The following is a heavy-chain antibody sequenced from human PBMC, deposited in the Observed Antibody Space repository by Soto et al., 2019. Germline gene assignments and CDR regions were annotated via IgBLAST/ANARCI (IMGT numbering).Heavy chain of an antibody. CDR1: GYTFTSYA. V-gene: IGHV7-4-1*01. CDR2: INTNTGNP. CDR3: ARALTRGWYSGVDY. D-gene: IGHD6-19*01. J-gene: IGHJ4*02. Sequence: ASVKVSCKASGYTFTSYAMNWVRQAPGQGLEWMGWINTNTGNPTYAQGFTGRFVFSLDTSVSTAYPQICSLKAEDTAVYYCARALTRGWYSGVDYWGQGTLVTVSS.